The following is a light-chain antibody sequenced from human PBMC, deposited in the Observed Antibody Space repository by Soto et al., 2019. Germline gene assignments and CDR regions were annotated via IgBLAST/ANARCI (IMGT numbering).Light chain of an antibody. CDR1: SSNIGSNP. CDR3: AAWDDSLNGLVV. Sequence: QLVLTQPPSASGTPGQRVTISCSGSSSNIGSNPVNWYQQLPGTAPKLLIYSNNQRPSGVPDRFSGSKSGTSASLAISGLQSEDEADYYCAAWDDSLNGLVVFGGGTKLTVL. J-gene: IGLJ2*01. CDR2: SNN. V-gene: IGLV1-44*01.